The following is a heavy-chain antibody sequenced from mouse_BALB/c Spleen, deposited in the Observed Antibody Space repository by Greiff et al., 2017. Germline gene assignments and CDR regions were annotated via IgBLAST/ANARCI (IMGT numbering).Heavy chain of an antibody. Sequence: EVHLVESGGGLVKPGGSLKLSCAASGFAFSSYDMSWVRQTPEKRLEWVAYISSGGGSTYYPDTVKGRFTISRDNAKNTLYLQMSSLKSEDTAMYYCARRYYADYYAMDYWGQGTSVTVSS. D-gene: IGHD1-1*01. CDR3: ARRYYADYYAMDY. CDR1: GFAFSSYD. J-gene: IGHJ4*01. V-gene: IGHV5-12-1*01. CDR2: ISSGGGST.